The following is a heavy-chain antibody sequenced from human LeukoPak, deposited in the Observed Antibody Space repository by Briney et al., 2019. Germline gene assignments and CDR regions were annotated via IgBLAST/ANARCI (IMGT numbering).Heavy chain of an antibody. CDR1: GFTFSSYA. J-gene: IGHJ6*02. Sequence: PGGSLRLSCAASGFTFSSYAMHWVRQAPGKGLEWVAVISYDGSNKYYADSVKGRFTISRDNSKNTLYLQMNSLRAEDTAVYYCARESRKSGYDPDPYYYYGMDVWGQGTTVTVSS. V-gene: IGHV3-30-3*01. CDR2: ISYDGSNK. CDR3: ARESRKSGYDPDPYYYYGMDV. D-gene: IGHD5-12*01.